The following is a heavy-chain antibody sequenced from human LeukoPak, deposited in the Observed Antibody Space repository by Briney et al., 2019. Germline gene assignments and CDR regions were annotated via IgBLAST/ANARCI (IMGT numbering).Heavy chain of an antibody. Sequence: PGGSLRLSCAASGFTFSSYSMNWVRQAPGKGLEWVSSISSSSSYIYYADSVKGGFTISRDNAKNSLYLQMNSLRAEDTAVYYCASAGEYSSSTGAFDIWGQGTMVTVSS. D-gene: IGHD6-6*01. CDR1: GFTFSSYS. CDR3: ASAGEYSSSTGAFDI. J-gene: IGHJ3*02. V-gene: IGHV3-21*01. CDR2: ISSSSSYI.